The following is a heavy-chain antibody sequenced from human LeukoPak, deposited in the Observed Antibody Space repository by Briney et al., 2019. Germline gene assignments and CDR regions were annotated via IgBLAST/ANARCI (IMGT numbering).Heavy chain of an antibody. CDR3: AKDGVGATSLDC. D-gene: IGHD1-26*01. CDR1: GFTFSRYG. Sequence: GRSLRLSCAASGFTFSRYGMHWVRQALRKGVEGVAVIWHDGSYEYYADSVKGRFTISRDSSKNTLYLQMNSLRAEDTAVYYCAKDGVGATSLDCRGQGTLVTVSS. V-gene: IGHV3-33*06. CDR2: IWHDGSYE. J-gene: IGHJ4*02.